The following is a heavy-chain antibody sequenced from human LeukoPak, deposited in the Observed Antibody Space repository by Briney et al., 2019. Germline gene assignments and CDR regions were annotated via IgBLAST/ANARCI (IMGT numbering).Heavy chain of an antibody. V-gene: IGHV3-23*01. CDR1: GLTFSSYA. CDR3: ARLYGDYKDLYWYFDL. CDR2: ISGSGGST. J-gene: IGHJ2*01. Sequence: GGSLRLSCAASGLTFSSYAMSWVRQAPGKGLEWVSVISGSGGSTYHADSVKGRFTISRDNSKNTLYLQMNSLRAEDTAVYYCARLYGDYKDLYWYFDLWGRGTLVTVSS. D-gene: IGHD4-17*01.